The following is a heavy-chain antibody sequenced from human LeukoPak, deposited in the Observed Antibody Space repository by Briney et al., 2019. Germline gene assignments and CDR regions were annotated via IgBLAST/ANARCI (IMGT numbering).Heavy chain of an antibody. CDR2: IYHSGST. J-gene: IGHJ6*03. CDR1: GYSISSGYY. CDR3: ARDLSSGWHYYYYYMDV. D-gene: IGHD6-19*01. V-gene: IGHV4-38-2*02. Sequence: SETLSLTCTVSGYSISSGYYWGWIRPPPGKGLEWIVSIYHSGSTYYNPSLKSRVTISVDTSKNQFSLKLSSVTAADTAVYYCARDLSSGWHYYYYYMDVWGKGTTVTVSS.